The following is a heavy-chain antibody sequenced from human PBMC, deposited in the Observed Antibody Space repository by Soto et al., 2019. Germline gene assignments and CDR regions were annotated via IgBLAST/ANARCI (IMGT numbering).Heavy chain of an antibody. D-gene: IGHD2-2*01. CDR1: GFTFSSYA. CDR2: ISGSGGTT. V-gene: IGHV3-23*01. Sequence: GGSLRLSCAASGFTFSSYAMSWVRQAPGKGLEWVSAISGSGGTTYYADSVKGRFTISRDNSKNTLYLQMNSLRAEDTAVYYCAKDGCSSTSCYYCYYYYYMDVWGKGTTVTVSS. CDR3: AKDGCSSTSCYYCYYYYYMDV. J-gene: IGHJ6*03.